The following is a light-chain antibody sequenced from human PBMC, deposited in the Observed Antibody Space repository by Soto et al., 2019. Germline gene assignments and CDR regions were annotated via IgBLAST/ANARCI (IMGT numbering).Light chain of an antibody. CDR2: GAS. Sequence: EIVLTQSPGTLSLSPGERATLSCRASQSVSSSYLAWYQQKPGQAPRLLIYGASSRATGIPDRFSGSGSGTDCTLPISRLEPEDFAVYYCQQYGSSPPMYTFGQGTKLEIK. CDR3: QQYGSSPPMYT. J-gene: IGKJ2*01. V-gene: IGKV3-20*01. CDR1: QSVSSSY.